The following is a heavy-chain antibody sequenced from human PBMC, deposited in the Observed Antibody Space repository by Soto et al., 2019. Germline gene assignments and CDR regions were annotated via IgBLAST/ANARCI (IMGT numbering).Heavy chain of an antibody. V-gene: IGHV1-58*01. J-gene: IGHJ6*02. D-gene: IGHD6-6*01. Sequence: GASVKVSCKASGFTFTSSAVQWVRQARGQRLEWIGWIVVGSGNTNYAQKFQERVTITTDISTSTAYMEPSSLRSDDTAVYYCAREVGSSSAGRYYYGMDVWGQGTTVTVSS. CDR3: AREVGSSSAGRYYYGMDV. CDR2: IVVGSGNT. CDR1: GFTFTSSA.